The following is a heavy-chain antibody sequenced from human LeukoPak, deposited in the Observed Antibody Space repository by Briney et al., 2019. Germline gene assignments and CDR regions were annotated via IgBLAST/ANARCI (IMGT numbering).Heavy chain of an antibody. Sequence: GGSLRLSCAASRFTFSSYGIHWVRQAPGKGLEWVALIWYDGSSKYYADSVKGRFTISRDNSKNTLYLQMNSLRAEDTAVYYCARDRSYDFWSGYYTPDYWGQGTLVTVSS. D-gene: IGHD3-3*01. CDR2: IWYDGSSK. CDR3: ARDRSYDFWSGYYTPDY. J-gene: IGHJ4*02. CDR1: RFTFSSYG. V-gene: IGHV3-33*01.